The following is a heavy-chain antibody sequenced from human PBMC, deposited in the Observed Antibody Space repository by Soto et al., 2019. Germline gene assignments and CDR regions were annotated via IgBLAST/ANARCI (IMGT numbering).Heavy chain of an antibody. CDR3: ARSTAVVPAAIVNWFDP. D-gene: IGHD2-2*01. CDR1: GGTFSSYA. V-gene: IGHV1-69*06. J-gene: IGHJ5*02. CDR2: IIPIFGTA. Sequence: SVKVSCKASGGTFSSYAISWVRQAPGQGLEWMGGIIPIFGTANYAQKFQGRVTITADKSTSTAYMELSSLRSEDTAVYYCARSTAVVPAAIVNWFDPWGQGTLVTVSS.